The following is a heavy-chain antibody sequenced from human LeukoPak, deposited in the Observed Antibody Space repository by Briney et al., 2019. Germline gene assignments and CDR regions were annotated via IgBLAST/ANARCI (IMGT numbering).Heavy chain of an antibody. CDR2: ISSSSSTI. D-gene: IGHD3-9*01. CDR1: GFTFSSYS. CDR3: ARDRYDILTGYNDAFDV. V-gene: IGHV3-48*04. Sequence: GGSLRLSCAASGFTFSSYSMNWVRQAPGKGLEWVSYISSSSSTIYYADSVKGRFTISRDNAKNSLYLQMNSLRAEDTAVYYCARDRYDILTGYNDAFDVWGQGTKFTVSS. J-gene: IGHJ3*01.